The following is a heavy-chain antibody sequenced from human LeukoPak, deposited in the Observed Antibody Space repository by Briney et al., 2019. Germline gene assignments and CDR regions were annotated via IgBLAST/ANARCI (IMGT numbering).Heavy chain of an antibody. V-gene: IGHV4-59*01. CDR3: AKDTAYGGFDP. J-gene: IGHJ5*02. CDR1: GGSISSYY. CDR2: IYYSGST. D-gene: IGHD2-21*01. Sequence: PSETLSLTCTVSGGSISSYYWSWIRQPPGKGLEWIGYIYYSGSTNYNPSLKSRVTISVDTSKNQFSLKLNSVTAADTAVYYCAKDTAYGGFDPWGQGTLVTVSS.